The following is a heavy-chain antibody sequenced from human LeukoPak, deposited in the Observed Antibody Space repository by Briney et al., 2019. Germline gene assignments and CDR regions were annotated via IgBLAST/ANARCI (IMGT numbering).Heavy chain of an antibody. CDR2: IDTDGTIT. V-gene: IGHV3-74*01. CDR1: GITFSANW. J-gene: IGHJ4*02. CDR3: GSSSTTRCDH. D-gene: IGHD2-2*01. Sequence: GGSLRLSCAASGITFSANWMHWVRQAPGKGLVWVARIDTDGTITNYADSVKGRFTISRDNAENTLYLQMNSLRADDTAVYYCGSSSTTRCDHWGQGALVTVSS.